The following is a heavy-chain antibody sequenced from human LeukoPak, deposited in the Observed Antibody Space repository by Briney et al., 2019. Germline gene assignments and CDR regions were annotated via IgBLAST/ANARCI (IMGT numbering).Heavy chain of an antibody. CDR3: ARDPSPGIAAAATGNHYYYGMDV. J-gene: IGHJ6*02. Sequence: GGSLRLSCAASGFTVSSNYMSWVRQAPGKGLEWVSVIYSGGSTYYADSVKGRFTISRDNSNNTLYLQMNSLRAEDTAMYYCARDPSPGIAAAATGNHYYYGMDVWGQGTTVTVSS. D-gene: IGHD6-13*01. V-gene: IGHV3-53*01. CDR2: IYSGGST. CDR1: GFTVSSNY.